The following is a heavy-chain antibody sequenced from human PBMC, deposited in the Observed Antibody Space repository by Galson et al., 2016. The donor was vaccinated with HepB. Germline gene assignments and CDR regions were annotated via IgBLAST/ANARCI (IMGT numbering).Heavy chain of an antibody. Sequence: SLRLSCAASGFTVNSYGMSWVRQAPGKGLEWVSYICSSTTTRYYAGSVQGRFPISRDNARNSLYLEMNSLRHEDTAVYYCARARTAVAAIIPMFSHRGPYNAMDVWGQGTTVTVS. CDR1: GFTVNSYG. CDR2: ICSSTTTR. V-gene: IGHV3-48*02. J-gene: IGHJ6*02. CDR3: ARARTAVAAIIPMFSHRGPYNAMDV. D-gene: IGHD6-19*01.